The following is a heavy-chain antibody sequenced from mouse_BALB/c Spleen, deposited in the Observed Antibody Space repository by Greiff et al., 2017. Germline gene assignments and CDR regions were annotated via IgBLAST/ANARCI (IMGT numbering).Heavy chain of an antibody. J-gene: IGHJ4*01. Sequence: EVQLQESGAELVKPGASVKLSCTASGFNIKDTYMHWVKQRPEQGLEWIGRIDPANGNTKYDPKFQGKATITADTSSNTAYLQLSSLTSEDTAVYYCARSGLRRGYYAMDYWGQGTSVTVSS. V-gene: IGHV14-3*02. CDR3: ARSGLRRGYYAMDY. D-gene: IGHD2-4*01. CDR2: IDPANGNT. CDR1: GFNIKDTY.